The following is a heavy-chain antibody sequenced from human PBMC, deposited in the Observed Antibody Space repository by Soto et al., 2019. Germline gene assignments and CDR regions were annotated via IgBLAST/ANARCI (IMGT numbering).Heavy chain of an antibody. D-gene: IGHD3-3*01. CDR1: GGSFSGYY. CDR3: ARGYYDFWSGYRLDP. CDR2: INHSGST. J-gene: IGHJ5*02. Sequence: ASETLSLTCAVYGGSFSGYYWSWIRQPPGKGLEWIGEINHSGSTNYNPSLKSRVTISVDTSKNQFSLKLSSVTAADTAVYYCARGYYDFWSGYRLDPWGQGTLVTVSS. V-gene: IGHV4-34*01.